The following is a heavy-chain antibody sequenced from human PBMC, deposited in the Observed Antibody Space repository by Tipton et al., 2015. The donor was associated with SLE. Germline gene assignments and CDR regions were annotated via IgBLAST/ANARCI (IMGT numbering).Heavy chain of an antibody. V-gene: IGHV4-59*02. CDR1: DFSVSSSHY. J-gene: IGHJ6*02. D-gene: IGHD4-23*01. CDR2: IYHSGST. CDR3: ARDNVDFMNGGGYNGMDV. Sequence: TLSLTCAVSDFSVSSSHYCGWFRQPPGQGLEWMGYIYHSGSTTYNPSLKSRVTISIDTSKNQFSLKLSSVTAADTAVYYCARDNVDFMNGGGYNGMDVWGQGTTVTVSS.